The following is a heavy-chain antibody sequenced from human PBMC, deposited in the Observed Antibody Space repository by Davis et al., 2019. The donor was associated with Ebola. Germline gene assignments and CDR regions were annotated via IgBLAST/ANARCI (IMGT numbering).Heavy chain of an antibody. CDR3: AREGQSSQHMDV. CDR1: GGTFSSYA. J-gene: IGHJ6*03. V-gene: IGHV1-69*13. Sequence: SVKVSCKASGGTFSSYAISWVRQAPGQGLEWMGGIIPIFGTANYAQKFQGRVTITADESTSTAYMELSSLRSEDTAVYYCAREGQSSQHMDVWGKGTTVTVSS. D-gene: IGHD4-11*01. CDR2: IIPIFGTA.